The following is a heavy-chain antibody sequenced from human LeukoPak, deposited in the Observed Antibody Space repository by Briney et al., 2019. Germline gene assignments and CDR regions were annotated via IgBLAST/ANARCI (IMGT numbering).Heavy chain of an antibody. CDR2: ISSSGDTI. CDR3: ARDQYGSGDGYYMDV. D-gene: IGHD3-10*01. CDR1: GFTFSSYA. V-gene: IGHV3-23*01. J-gene: IGHJ6*03. Sequence: GGSLRLSCAASGFTFSSYAMSWVRQAPGKGLEWVSAISSSGDTIFYADSVKGRFTISRDNAKNSLYLQMNSLRAEDTAVYYCARDQYGSGDGYYMDVWGKGTTVTISS.